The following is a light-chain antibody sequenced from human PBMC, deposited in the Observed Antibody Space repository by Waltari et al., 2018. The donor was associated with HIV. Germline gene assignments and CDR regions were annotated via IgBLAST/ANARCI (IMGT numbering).Light chain of an antibody. CDR3: SSYKDANDVV. J-gene: IGLJ2*01. CDR1: SSDVGGFDY. Sequence: QSALTQPPSASGSPGQSVTISCTGTSSDVGGFDYVSWYHQQPPKTPKLILYEVNRPPAGVPDPFSSSNSGNTASLNVSGLQPEDGGDYYCSSYKDANDVVFGGGTKLTV. CDR2: EVN. V-gene: IGLV2-8*01.